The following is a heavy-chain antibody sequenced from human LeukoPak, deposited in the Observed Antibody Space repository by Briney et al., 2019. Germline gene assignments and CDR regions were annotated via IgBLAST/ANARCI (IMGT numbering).Heavy chain of an antibody. CDR2: INAGSGNT. D-gene: IGHD2-15*01. CDR1: GYTFTSYA. Sequence: ASVRVSCKASGYTFTSYAMHWVRQAPGQRLEWMGWINAGSGNTKYSQKFQGRVTITRDTSASTAYMELSSLRSEDTAVYYCASPGCSGGSCPLDYWGQGTLVTVSS. J-gene: IGHJ4*02. V-gene: IGHV1-3*01. CDR3: ASPGCSGGSCPLDY.